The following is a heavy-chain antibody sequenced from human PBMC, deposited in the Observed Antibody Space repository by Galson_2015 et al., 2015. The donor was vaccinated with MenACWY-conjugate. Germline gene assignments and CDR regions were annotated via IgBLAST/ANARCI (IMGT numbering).Heavy chain of an antibody. J-gene: IGHJ5*02. V-gene: IGHV3-74*01. Sequence: SLRLSCAASGFTFNNYWMRWVRQPPGKGLEWISYIKADGSFSNYADSVKGRFTISTDNAKNMVYLQMDGLGDEDTAVYFCARDNNWSFDPWGQGTLVTVSS. CDR1: GFTFNNYW. CDR3: ARDNNWSFDP. D-gene: IGHD1-1*01. CDR2: IKADGSFS.